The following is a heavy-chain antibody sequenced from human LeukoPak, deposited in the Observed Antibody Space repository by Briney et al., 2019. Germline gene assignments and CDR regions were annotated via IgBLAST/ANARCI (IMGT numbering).Heavy chain of an antibody. J-gene: IGHJ5*02. V-gene: IGHV5-51*01. D-gene: IGHD2-2*02. Sequence: GESLQISCKGSGYSFTSYWIGWVRQLPGKGLEWMGIIYPGDSDTRYSPSFQGQVTISADKSISTAYLQWSSLKASDTAMYYCARLKVVPAAILFWFNPWGQGTLVTVSS. CDR1: GYSFTSYW. CDR2: IYPGDSDT. CDR3: ARLKVVPAAILFWFNP.